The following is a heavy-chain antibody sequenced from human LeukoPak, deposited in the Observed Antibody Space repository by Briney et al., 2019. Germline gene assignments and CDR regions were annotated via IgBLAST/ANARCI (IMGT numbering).Heavy chain of an antibody. V-gene: IGHV3-20*04. D-gene: IGHD6-19*01. Sequence: PGGSLRLSCAASGFTFDDYGMNWVRQAPGKGLEWVSGINWNGGSTGYADSVKGRFTISRDNAKNSLYLQMNSLRAEDTALYYCAILGVVHSSGWYNEDAFDIWGQGTMVTVSS. CDR1: GFTFDDYG. J-gene: IGHJ3*02. CDR2: INWNGGST. CDR3: AILGVVHSSGWYNEDAFDI.